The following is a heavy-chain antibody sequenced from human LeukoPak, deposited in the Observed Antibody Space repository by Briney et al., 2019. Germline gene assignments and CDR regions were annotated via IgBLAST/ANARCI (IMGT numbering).Heavy chain of an antibody. D-gene: IGHD3-9*01. J-gene: IGHJ4*02. V-gene: IGHV3-30*04. CDR3: AKDKGQYFDWWNFDY. CDR1: GFTFSSYA. CDR2: ISSDGSNK. Sequence: PGGSLRLSCAASGFTFSSYAMHWVRQAPGKGLEWVAVISSDGSNKSYADSVKGRFTISRDNSRNTLYLQMNSLRAEDTAVYYCAKDKGQYFDWWNFDYWGQGTLVTVSS.